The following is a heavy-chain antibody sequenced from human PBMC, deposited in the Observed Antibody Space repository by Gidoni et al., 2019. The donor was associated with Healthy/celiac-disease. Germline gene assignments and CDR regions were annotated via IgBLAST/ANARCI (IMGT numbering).Heavy chain of an antibody. CDR1: GFTFSSYA. CDR3: ARDLAALSKLFDY. V-gene: IGHV3-30-3*01. D-gene: IGHD6-19*01. CDR2: ISYDGSNK. J-gene: IGHJ4*02. Sequence: QVQLVESGGGVVQPGRSLRLSCAASGFTFSSYAMHWVRQAPGKGLEWVAVISYDGSNKYYADSVKGRFTISRDNSKNTLYLQMNSLRAEDTAVYYCARDLAALSKLFDYWGQGTLVTVSS.